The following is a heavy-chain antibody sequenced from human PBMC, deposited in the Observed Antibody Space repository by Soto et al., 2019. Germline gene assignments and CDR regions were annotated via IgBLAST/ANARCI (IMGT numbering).Heavy chain of an antibody. V-gene: IGHV1-69*06. CDR1: GGTFSSLD. J-gene: IGHJ6*02. Sequence: SVKVSCKASGGTFSSLDINWVRQAPGQGLEWMGGIIPISETTNYAQIFQGRVSIVADISTSTAHMELSRLRSEDTAVYYCARALLSHSYDSGGYDSYFHAMDVWGQGTPVTVSS. CDR2: IIPISETT. CDR3: ARALLSHSYDSGGYDSYFHAMDV. D-gene: IGHD3-22*01.